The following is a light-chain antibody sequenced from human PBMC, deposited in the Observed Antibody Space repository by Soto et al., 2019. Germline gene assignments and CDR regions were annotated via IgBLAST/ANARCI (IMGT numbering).Light chain of an antibody. CDR3: CSFAGTYV. Sequence: QSVLTQPRSVSGSPGQSVAISCTGTSSDVSYYMYVSWYQQHPGQAPKLIIYDVSQRPSGVPDRFSGSKSGNTASLTISGLQAEDEADYYCCSFAGTYVFGTGTKVTVL. CDR2: DVS. J-gene: IGLJ1*01. CDR1: SSDVSYYMY. V-gene: IGLV2-11*01.